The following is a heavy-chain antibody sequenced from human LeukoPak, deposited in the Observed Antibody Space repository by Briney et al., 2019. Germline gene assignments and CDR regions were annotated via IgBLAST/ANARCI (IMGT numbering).Heavy chain of an antibody. CDR1: GFTVSRNY. D-gene: IGHD6-13*01. J-gene: IGHJ4*02. CDR2: IYSGGRT. CDR3: ARAGPSSSWHQFDY. V-gene: IGHV3-66*01. Sequence: PGGSLRLSCAASGFTVSRNYMSWVRQAPGKGLEGVSVIYSGGRTYYADSVKGRFTISRDNSKNTLYLQMNSLRAEDTAVYYCARAGPSSSWHQFDYWGQGTLVTVSS.